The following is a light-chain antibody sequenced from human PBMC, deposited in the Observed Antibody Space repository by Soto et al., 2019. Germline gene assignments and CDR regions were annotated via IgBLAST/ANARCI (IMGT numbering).Light chain of an antibody. J-gene: IGKJ1*01. V-gene: IGKV1-8*01. CDR2: AAS. CDR1: QGISSY. Sequence: AIRMTQSPSSLSASTGDRVTITCRASQGISSYLAWYQQKPGKAPKLLIYAASTLQSGVPSRFSGSGSGTEFTLTISFLQSEDFATYYCQQYYSYPRTFGQGTKVEIK. CDR3: QQYYSYPRT.